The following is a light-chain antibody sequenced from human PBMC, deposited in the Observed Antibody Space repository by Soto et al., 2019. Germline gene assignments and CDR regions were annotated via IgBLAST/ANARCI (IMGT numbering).Light chain of an antibody. V-gene: IGKV3-15*01. Sequence: IVMTQSPATLSVSPGEAVTLSCRASQSVRSHLAWYQQKPGQPPRLLIYGASTRATGIPARFSGSGSGTEFTLTISSLQSEDFAVYYCQQYNNWPPYTFGQGTKVDI. CDR1: QSVRSH. CDR3: QQYNNWPPYT. J-gene: IGKJ2*01. CDR2: GAS.